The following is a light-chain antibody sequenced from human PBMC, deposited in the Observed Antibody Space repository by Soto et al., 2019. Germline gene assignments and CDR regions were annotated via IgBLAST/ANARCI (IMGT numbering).Light chain of an antibody. V-gene: IGLV2-14*01. J-gene: IGLJ2*01. CDR2: DVS. CDR3: SSYTSSSTQV. Sequence: QSALTQPASVSGSPGQSITISCTGTSSDVGGYNYVSWYQQHPGKAPKLVISDVSNRPSGVSDRFSGSKSGNTASLTISGLQTEDEADYYCSSYTSSSTQVFGGGTKLTVL. CDR1: SSDVGGYNY.